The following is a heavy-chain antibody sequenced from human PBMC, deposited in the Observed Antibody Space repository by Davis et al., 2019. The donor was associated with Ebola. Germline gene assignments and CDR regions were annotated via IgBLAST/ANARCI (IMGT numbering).Heavy chain of an antibody. CDR1: GYTFTSYA. Sequence: ASVKVSCKASGYTFTSYAMHWVRQAPGQRLEWMGWINAGNGNTKYSQKFQGRVTITRDTSASTAYMELSSLRSEDTAVYYCARGGWQWLVKDAFDIWGQGTMVTVSS. D-gene: IGHD6-19*01. CDR3: ARGGWQWLVKDAFDI. V-gene: IGHV1-3*01. CDR2: INAGNGNT. J-gene: IGHJ3*02.